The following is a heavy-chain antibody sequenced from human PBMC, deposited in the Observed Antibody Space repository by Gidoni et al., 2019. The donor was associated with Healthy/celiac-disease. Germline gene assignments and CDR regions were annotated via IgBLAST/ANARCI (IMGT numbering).Heavy chain of an antibody. CDR2: ISYDGSNK. Sequence: VQLVESGGGVVQPGRSLRLSCAASGLTFSSYAMHWVRQAPGKGVEWVAVISYDGSNKYYADSVKGRFTISRDNSKNTLYLQMNSLRAEDTAVYYCARINSSGWYSDYWGQGTLVTVSS. D-gene: IGHD6-19*01. V-gene: IGHV3-30-3*01. CDR1: GLTFSSYA. CDR3: ARINSSGWYSDY. J-gene: IGHJ4*02.